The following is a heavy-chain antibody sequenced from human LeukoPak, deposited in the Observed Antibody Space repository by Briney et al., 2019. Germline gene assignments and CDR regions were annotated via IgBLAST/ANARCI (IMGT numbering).Heavy chain of an antibody. Sequence: GRSLRLSCAASGFTFSSYAMHWVRQAPGKGLEWVAVISYDGSNKYYADSVKGRFTISRDNSKNTLSLQMNSLRAEDTAVYYCVRDHSSGYSDYWGQGTLVTVSS. CDR2: ISYDGSNK. V-gene: IGHV3-30-3*01. CDR1: GFTFSSYA. J-gene: IGHJ4*02. CDR3: VRDHSSGYSDY. D-gene: IGHD3-22*01.